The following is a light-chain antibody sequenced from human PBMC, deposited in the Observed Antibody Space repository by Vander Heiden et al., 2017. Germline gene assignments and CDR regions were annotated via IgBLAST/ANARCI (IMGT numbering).Light chain of an antibody. CDR1: NMGRKR. J-gene: IGLJ1*01. V-gene: IGLV3-21*02. Sequence: SYVLTQPPSVSVAPGQTARITGGGNNMGRKRVHWYQQKPGQAPVLVVYDDSDRPSGIPERFSGSNPGNTATLTISRVEAGDEADYYCQVWDSSSDPSYVFGTGTKVTVL. CDR2: DDS. CDR3: QVWDSSSDPSYV.